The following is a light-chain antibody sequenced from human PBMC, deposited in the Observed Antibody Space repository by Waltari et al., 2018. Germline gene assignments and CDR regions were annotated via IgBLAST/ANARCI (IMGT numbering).Light chain of an antibody. CDR1: SSDVGSYNY. J-gene: IGLJ3*02. Sequence: QSALTQPASVSGSPGQSITISCTGTSSDVGSYNYVSWYQQHPGKAPKVMIYEGSKRPSGVSNRFSGSKSCNTASLTISGLQAEDEADYYCCSYAGSGTWVFGGGTKLTVL. CDR2: EGS. V-gene: IGLV2-23*01. CDR3: CSYAGSGTWV.